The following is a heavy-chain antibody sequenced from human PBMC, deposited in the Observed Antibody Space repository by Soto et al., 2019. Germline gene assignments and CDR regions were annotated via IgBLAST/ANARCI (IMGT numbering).Heavy chain of an antibody. D-gene: IGHD1-1*01. CDR3: ARVNGGRDDAFDI. Sequence: ASVKVSCKASGYTFTSYGISWVRQAPGQGLEWMGWINAGNGNTKYSQKFQGRVTFTRDTSASTAYMELSSLRSEDTAVYYCARVNGGRDDAFDIWGQGTMVTVSS. V-gene: IGHV1-3*01. CDR2: INAGNGNT. J-gene: IGHJ3*02. CDR1: GYTFTSYG.